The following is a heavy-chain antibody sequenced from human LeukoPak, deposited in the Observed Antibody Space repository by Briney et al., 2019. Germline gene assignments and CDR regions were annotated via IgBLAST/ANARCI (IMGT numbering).Heavy chain of an antibody. CDR3: ATNSSGWFH. D-gene: IGHD6-19*01. Sequence: GGSLRLSCAASGLTFSNYGMHWVRQAPGKGLEWVAFIRYDASNKYYADSVKGRFTISRDNSRNTLYLQMSSLRAEDTAVYYCATNSSGWFHWGQGTLGTVSS. V-gene: IGHV3-30*02. CDR1: GLTFSNYG. J-gene: IGHJ4*02. CDR2: IRYDASNK.